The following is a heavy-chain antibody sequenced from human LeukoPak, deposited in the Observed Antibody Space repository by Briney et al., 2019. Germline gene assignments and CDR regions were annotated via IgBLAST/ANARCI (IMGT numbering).Heavy chain of an antibody. V-gene: IGHV4-61*02. CDR1: GGSISSGSYY. CDR3: ARATDSSGYYYGGTGGFDP. D-gene: IGHD3-22*01. CDR2: IYTSGST. Sequence: SETLSLTCTVSGGSISSGSYYWSWIRQPAGKGLEWIGRIYTSGSTNYNPSLKSRVTMSVDTSKNQFSLKLSSVTAADTAVYYCARATDSSGYYYGGTGGFDPWGQGTLVTVSS. J-gene: IGHJ5*02.